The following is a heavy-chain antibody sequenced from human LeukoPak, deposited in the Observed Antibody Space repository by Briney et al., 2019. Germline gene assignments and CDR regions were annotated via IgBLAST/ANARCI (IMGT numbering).Heavy chain of an antibody. D-gene: IGHD3-10*01. V-gene: IGHV1-2*06. J-gene: IGHJ5*02. Sequence: GSVKVSCKASGYTFTGYYMHWVRQAPGQGLEWMGRINPNSGGTNYAQKFQGRVTMTRDTSISTAYMELSRLRSDDTAVYYCARSTVLLWSGDPLNNWFDPWGQGTLVTVSS. CDR3: ARSTVLLWSGDPLNNWFDP. CDR1: GYTFTGYY. CDR2: INPNSGGT.